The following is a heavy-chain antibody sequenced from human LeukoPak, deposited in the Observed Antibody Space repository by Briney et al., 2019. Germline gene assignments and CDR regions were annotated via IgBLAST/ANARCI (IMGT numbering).Heavy chain of an antibody. J-gene: IGHJ4*02. CDR3: ARVLAIYYDSSGYYQHFDY. Sequence: PSETLSLTCAVYGGSFSGYYWSWIRQPPGKGLEWIGEINHSGSTNYNPSLKGRVTISVDTSKNQFSLKLSSVTAADTAVYYCARVLAIYYDSSGYYQHFDYWGQGTLVTVSS. V-gene: IGHV4-34*01. D-gene: IGHD3-22*01. CDR1: GGSFSGYY. CDR2: INHSGST.